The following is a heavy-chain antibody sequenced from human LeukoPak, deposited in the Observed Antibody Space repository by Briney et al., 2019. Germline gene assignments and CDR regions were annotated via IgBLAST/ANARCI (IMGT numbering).Heavy chain of an antibody. Sequence: GASVKVSCKASGYTFTSYYMHWVRQAPGQGLEWMGIINPSGGTTTYAQKFQGRVTMTRDTSTGTVYMELNSLRSEDTAGYYCAGGAQKAVAGSFDAFDIWGQGTMVTVSS. CDR2: INPSGGTT. V-gene: IGHV1-46*01. CDR3: AGGAQKAVAGSFDAFDI. J-gene: IGHJ3*02. D-gene: IGHD6-19*01. CDR1: GYTFTSYY.